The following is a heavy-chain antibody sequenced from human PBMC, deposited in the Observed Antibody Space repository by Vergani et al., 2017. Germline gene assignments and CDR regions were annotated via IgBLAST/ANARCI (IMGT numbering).Heavy chain of an antibody. Sequence: EVQLLESGGGLVQPGGSLRLSCAASGFTFSSYAMSWVRQAPGKGLEWVSAISGSGGSTYYADSVKGRFTISRDNSKNTLYLQMNSLRAEDTAVYYCAADYGDRGYDWGWFDPWGQGTLVTVSS. CDR2: ISGSGGST. CDR1: GFTFSSYA. D-gene: IGHD4-17*01. CDR3: AADYGDRGYDWGWFDP. J-gene: IGHJ5*02. V-gene: IGHV3-23*01.